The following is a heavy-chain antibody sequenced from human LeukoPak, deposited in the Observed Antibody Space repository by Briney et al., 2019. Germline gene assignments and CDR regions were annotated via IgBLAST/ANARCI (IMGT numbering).Heavy chain of an antibody. Sequence: SETLSLTCTVSGDSINNYYWSWIRQSPGKGLEWIGYIYYSGSTKYNPSLKSRVTISVDTSKNQFSLKLSSVTAADTAVYYCARHRGSGSPYFDYWGQGTLVTVSS. J-gene: IGHJ4*02. CDR2: IYYSGST. CDR1: GDSINNYY. CDR3: ARHRGSGSPYFDY. V-gene: IGHV4-59*08. D-gene: IGHD3-10*01.